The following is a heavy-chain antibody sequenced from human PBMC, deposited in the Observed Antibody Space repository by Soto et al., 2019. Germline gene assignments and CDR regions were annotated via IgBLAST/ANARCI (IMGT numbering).Heavy chain of an antibody. CDR3: ARHINWNYQVDP. J-gene: IGHJ5*02. CDR2: MFYTGSS. Sequence: SETLSLTCVVSGDSISSVSHYWGWIRQPPGKGLEWIGSMFYTGSSYYNPSLKSRVTMSLDTSRNEFSLQLSSVTAADTAVYYCARHINWNYQVDPWGQGSRVIVSS. V-gene: IGHV4-39*01. CDR1: GDSISSVSHY. D-gene: IGHD1-7*01.